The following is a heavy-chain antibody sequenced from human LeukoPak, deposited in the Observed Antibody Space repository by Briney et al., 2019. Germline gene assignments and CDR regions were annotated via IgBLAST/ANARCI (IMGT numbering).Heavy chain of an antibody. CDR3: ARDSDSGYGPFAS. V-gene: IGHV3-53*01. Sequence: GGSLRLSCAASGFTVSNNYMSWVRQAPGKGLEWVSVIHSGGTTNYADSVQGRFTISRDNSKTTVYLHINSLRAEDTAVYYCARDSDSGYGPFASWGQGTLVTVSS. CDR2: IHSGGTT. CDR1: GFTVSNNY. J-gene: IGHJ4*02. D-gene: IGHD5-12*01.